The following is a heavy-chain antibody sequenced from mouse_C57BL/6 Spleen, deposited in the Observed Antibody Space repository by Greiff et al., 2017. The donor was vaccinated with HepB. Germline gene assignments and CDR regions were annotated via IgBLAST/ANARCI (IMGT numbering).Heavy chain of an antibody. V-gene: IGHV5-4*01. Sequence: EVKLVESGGGLVKPGGSLKLSCAASGFTFSSDAMSWVRQTPEKRLVWVATISDGGSYTYYPDNVKGRFTISRNIAKNKLYLQMSHLTSKDTAMYYCARDRDNYGSSVWYVDVWGRGTTVTVSS. J-gene: IGHJ1*03. CDR2: ISDGGSYT. CDR1: GFTFSSDA. CDR3: ARDRDNYGSSVWYVDV. D-gene: IGHD1-1*01.